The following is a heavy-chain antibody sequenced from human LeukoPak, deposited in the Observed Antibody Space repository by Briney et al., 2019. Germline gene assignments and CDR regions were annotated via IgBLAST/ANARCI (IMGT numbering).Heavy chain of an antibody. J-gene: IGHJ3*02. V-gene: IGHV4-30-2*01. CDR1: GGSMGSYY. D-gene: IGHD3-9*01. Sequence: SETLSLTCAVSGGSMGSYYWSWIRQPPGKGLEWIGYIYHSGSTYYNPSLKSRVTISVDRSKNQFSLKLSSVTAADTAVYYCARGRRYFDWLGAFDIWGQGTMVTVSS. CDR2: IYHSGST. CDR3: ARGRRYFDWLGAFDI.